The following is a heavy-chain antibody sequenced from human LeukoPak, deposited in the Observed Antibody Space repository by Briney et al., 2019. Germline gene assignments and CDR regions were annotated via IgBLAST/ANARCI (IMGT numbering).Heavy chain of an antibody. CDR2: ISGDGGST. V-gene: IGHV3-43*02. Sequence: GGSLRLSCAASGLTFDDYAMHWVRQAPGKGLEWVSLISGDGGSTSYAYSLKGRFTISIDNSKNSLYLQMNSLRTEDTALYYCAKDLTPYDFLSGYWETWGQGTLVTVSS. J-gene: IGHJ4*02. CDR3: AKDLTPYDFLSGYWET. CDR1: GLTFDDYA. D-gene: IGHD3-3*01.